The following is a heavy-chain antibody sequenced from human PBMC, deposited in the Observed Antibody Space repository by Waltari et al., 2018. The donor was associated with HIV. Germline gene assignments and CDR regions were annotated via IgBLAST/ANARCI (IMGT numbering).Heavy chain of an antibody. CDR2: IGSSSSYI. D-gene: IGHD2-15*01. V-gene: IGHV3-21*04. CDR3: ARDRTPVTTGDFDS. J-gene: IGHJ4*02. CDR1: VVTFTGFT. Sequence: VASGGRLVKPEGSLRLSCVASVVTFTGFTMTWVRQTPQKRLDWVASIGSSSSYIYNRDSLKGRFSVSRDNAKRSVFLQMNNLRSDDTATYYCARDRTPVTTGDFDSWGQGTLVVVSS.